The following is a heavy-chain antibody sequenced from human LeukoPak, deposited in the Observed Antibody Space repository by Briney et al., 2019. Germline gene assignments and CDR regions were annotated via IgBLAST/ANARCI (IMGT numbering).Heavy chain of an antibody. D-gene: IGHD3-3*01. Sequence: SETLSLTCAVYGGSFSGYYWRWLRQPPGKGLEWIGEINHSGSTNYNPSLKSRVTISVDTSKNQFSLKLSSVTAADTAVYYCARGLDFWSGYHFDYWGQGTLVTVSS. CDR1: GGSFSGYY. V-gene: IGHV4-34*01. CDR2: INHSGST. J-gene: IGHJ4*02. CDR3: ARGLDFWSGYHFDY.